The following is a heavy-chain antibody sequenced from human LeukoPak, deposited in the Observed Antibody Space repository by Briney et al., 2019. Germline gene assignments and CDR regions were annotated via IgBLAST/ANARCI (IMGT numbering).Heavy chain of an antibody. D-gene: IGHD5-12*01. V-gene: IGHV1-69*04. CDR3: ARGLENGGYLRDAFDI. CDR1: GGTFSSYA. CDR2: IIPILGIA. Sequence: GASVKVSCKASGGTFSSYATSWVRQAPGQGLEWMGRIIPILGIANYAQKFQGRVTITADKSTSTAYMELSSLRSEDTAVYYCARGLENGGYLRDAFDIWGQGTMVTVSS. J-gene: IGHJ3*02.